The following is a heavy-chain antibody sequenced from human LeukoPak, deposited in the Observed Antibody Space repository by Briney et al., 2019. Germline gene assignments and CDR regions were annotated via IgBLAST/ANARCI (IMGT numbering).Heavy chain of an antibody. Sequence: PGGSLRLSCAASEFTFWMHWVRQAPGKGLVWVSQINGDGSNTSYADSVKGRFTISRDNAKNTLYLQMNSLRAEDTAVYYCGNLDWGQGTLVTVSS. CDR1: EFTFW. J-gene: IGHJ4*02. CDR2: INGDGSNT. V-gene: IGHV3-74*01. CDR3: GNLD.